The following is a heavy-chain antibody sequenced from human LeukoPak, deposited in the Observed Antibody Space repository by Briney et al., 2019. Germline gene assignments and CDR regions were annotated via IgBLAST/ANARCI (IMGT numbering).Heavy chain of an antibody. CDR1: GDSVSSNSVT. D-gene: IGHD6-19*01. CDR2: TYYRSTWYN. CDR3: ARERISGGLFDY. V-gene: IGHV6-1*01. Sequence: SQTLSLTCAISGDSVSSNSVTWNWIRQSPSRGLEWLGRTYYRSTWYNDYAVSVRGRITVNPDTSKNQFSLHLNSVTPEDTAVYYCARERISGGLFDYWGQGTLVTVSS. J-gene: IGHJ4*02.